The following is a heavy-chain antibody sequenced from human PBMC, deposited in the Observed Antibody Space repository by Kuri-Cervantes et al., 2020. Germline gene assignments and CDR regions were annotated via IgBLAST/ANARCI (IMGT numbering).Heavy chain of an antibody. D-gene: IGHD3-22*01. CDR2: FFYSGRT. CDR1: GGSISSRPYS. Sequence: GSLRLSCAVSGGSISSRPYSWGWIRQAPGKGLEWIGSFFYSGRTYYNPSLKSRVTISVDTSKNQFSLNLTSVTAADTAVYFCAYNYDSSGYYNFDSWGQGTLVTVSS. V-gene: IGHV4-39*01. J-gene: IGHJ4*02. CDR3: AYNYDSSGYYNFDS.